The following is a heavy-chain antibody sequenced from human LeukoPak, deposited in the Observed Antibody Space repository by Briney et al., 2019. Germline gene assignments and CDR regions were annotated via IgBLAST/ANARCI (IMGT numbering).Heavy chain of an antibody. CDR1: GFTFSSYW. D-gene: IGHD3-3*01. V-gene: IGHV3-7*01. J-gene: IGHJ6*03. CDR3: ANLNTYYDFWSGDYYYYMDV. CDR2: IKQDGSEK. Sequence: HSGGSLRLSCAASGFTFSSYWMSWVRQAPGKGLEWVANIKQDGSEKYYVDSVKGRFTISRDNAKNSLYLQMNSLRAEDTAVYYCANLNTYYDFWSGDYYYYMDVWGKGTTVTVSS.